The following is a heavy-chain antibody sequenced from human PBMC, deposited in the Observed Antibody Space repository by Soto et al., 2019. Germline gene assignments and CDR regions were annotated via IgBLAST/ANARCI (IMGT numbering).Heavy chain of an antibody. Sequence: QVQLVESGGGVVQPGRSLRLSCAASGFTFSHYGIHCVRQAPGKGLEWLAVISYDGSNKHYADSVKGRFTVSRDNSKNTLYLQMNSLRAEDTAVYFCARYSGKYQGPIDYWGQGTLVIVSS. J-gene: IGHJ4*02. CDR1: GFTFSHYG. CDR2: ISYDGSNK. CDR3: ARYSGKYQGPIDY. D-gene: IGHD1-26*01. V-gene: IGHV3-30*03.